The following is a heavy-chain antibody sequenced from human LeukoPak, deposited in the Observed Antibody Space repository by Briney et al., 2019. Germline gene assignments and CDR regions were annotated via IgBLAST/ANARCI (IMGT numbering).Heavy chain of an antibody. V-gene: IGHV3-74*01. CDR2: INSDGSST. CDR1: GFTFSSYW. Sequence: PGGSLRLSCAASGFTFSSYWMHWVRQVPGKGLVWVSRINSDGSSTTYADSVKGRFTISRDNAKSTLYLQMNSLRAEDTGVYYCATLAENRDSGYYDSWGQGTLVTVSS. D-gene: IGHD3-10*01. CDR3: ATLAENRDSGYYDS. J-gene: IGHJ4*02.